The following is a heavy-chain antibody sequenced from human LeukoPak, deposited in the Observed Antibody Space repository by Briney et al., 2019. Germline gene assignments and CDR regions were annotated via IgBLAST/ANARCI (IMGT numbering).Heavy chain of an antibody. J-gene: IGHJ3*02. V-gene: IGHV4-59*04. CDR1: GGSINSYY. Sequence: SGTLSLTCTVSGGSINSYYWSWIRQPPGKGLEWIGSVYYSGSTYFNPSLKSRLTMSVGTSNSHFSLRLGSVTAADTAVYYCARPAHDAFDIWGQGTKVTVSS. CDR3: ARPAHDAFDI. CDR2: VYYSGST.